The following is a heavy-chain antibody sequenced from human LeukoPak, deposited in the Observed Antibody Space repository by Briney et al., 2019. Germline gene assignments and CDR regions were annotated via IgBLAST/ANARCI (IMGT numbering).Heavy chain of an antibody. J-gene: IGHJ4*02. CDR1: GFTFDTYW. D-gene: IGHD1-26*01. CDR3: ARGGGLSDY. CDR2: IKADGSDK. V-gene: IGHV3-7*01. Sequence: GGSLRLSCAASGFTFDTYWMNWVRQAPGEGLEWVANIKADGSDKYYVESVKGRFTISRDNAKNSLYLQMNSLRAEDMAVYYCARGGGLSDYWGQGTLVTVSS.